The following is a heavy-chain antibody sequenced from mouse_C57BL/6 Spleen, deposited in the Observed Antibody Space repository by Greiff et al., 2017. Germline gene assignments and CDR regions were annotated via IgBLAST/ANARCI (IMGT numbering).Heavy chain of an antibody. Sequence: EVKLVESGPVLVKPGASVKMSCKASGYTFTDYYMNWVKQSHGKSLEWIGVINPYNGGTSYNQKFKGKATLTVDKSSSTAYMELNSLTSEDSAVYYCARETDGYCYYFDYWGQGTTLTVSS. V-gene: IGHV1-19*01. D-gene: IGHD2-3*01. CDR3: ARETDGYCYYFDY. J-gene: IGHJ2*01. CDR1: GYTFTDYY. CDR2: INPYNGGT.